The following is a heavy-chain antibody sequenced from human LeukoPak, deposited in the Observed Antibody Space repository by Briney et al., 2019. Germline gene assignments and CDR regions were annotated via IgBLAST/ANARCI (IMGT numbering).Heavy chain of an antibody. CDR1: GFTVSSNY. D-gene: IGHD6-6*01. V-gene: IGHV3-53*01. J-gene: IGHJ4*02. CDR2: IYSGGST. Sequence: GGSLRLSCAASGFTVSSNYMSWVRQAPGEGLEWVSVIYSGGSTYYADSVQGRFTISRDNSKNTLYLQMNSLRAEDTAVYYCARDRLYSSSSEDYWGQGILVTVSS. CDR3: ARDRLYSSSSEDY.